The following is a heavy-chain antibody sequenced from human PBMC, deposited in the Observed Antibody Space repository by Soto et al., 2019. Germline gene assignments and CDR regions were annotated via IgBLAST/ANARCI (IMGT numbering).Heavy chain of an antibody. CDR3: ARIAVAGKAPLDY. CDR2: ISYDGSNK. D-gene: IGHD6-19*01. J-gene: IGHJ4*02. Sequence: QVQLVESGGGVVQPGGSLRLSCAASGFTFSSYAMHWVRQAPGKGLEWVAVISYDGSNKYYADSVKGRFTISRDNSKNTLYLQMNSLRAEDTAVYYCARIAVAGKAPLDYWGQGTLVTVSS. CDR1: GFTFSSYA. V-gene: IGHV3-30-3*01.